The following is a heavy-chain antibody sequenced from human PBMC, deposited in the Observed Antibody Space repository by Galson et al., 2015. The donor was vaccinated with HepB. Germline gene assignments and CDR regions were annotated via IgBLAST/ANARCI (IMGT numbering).Heavy chain of an antibody. V-gene: IGHV1-18*01. Sequence: SVKVSCKASGYTFTSNGISWVRQAPGQGLEWMGWINTYHGNTNYAQKFQARVTMTTDASTSTAYMELRSLRSDDTAVYHCARDGASCFGYNCVYYSDYWGQGTLVTVSS. CDR3: ARDGASCFGYNCVYYSDY. CDR1: GYTFTSNG. CDR2: INTYHGNT. J-gene: IGHJ4*02. D-gene: IGHD2-2*01.